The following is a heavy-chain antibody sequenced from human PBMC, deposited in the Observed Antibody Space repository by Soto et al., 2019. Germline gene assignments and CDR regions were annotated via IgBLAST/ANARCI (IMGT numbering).Heavy chain of an antibody. J-gene: IGHJ4*02. Sequence: QVQLVESGGGVVQPGRSLRLSCAASGFTFSSYGMHWVRQAPGKGLEWVAVISYDGSNKYYADSVKGRFTISRDNSKNTLYLQMNSRRAEDTAVYYCAKEGPLLLSGSYHYWGQGTLGTVSS. CDR3: AKEGPLLLSGSYHY. V-gene: IGHV3-30*18. D-gene: IGHD1-26*01. CDR2: ISYDGSNK. CDR1: GFTFSSYG.